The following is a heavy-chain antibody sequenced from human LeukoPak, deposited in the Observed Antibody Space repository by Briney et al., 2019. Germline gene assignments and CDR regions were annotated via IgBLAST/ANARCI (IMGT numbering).Heavy chain of an antibody. CDR1: GFTVSSNY. V-gene: IGHV3-66*01. D-gene: IGHD6-19*01. J-gene: IGHJ5*02. CDR2: IYGSTSA. CDR3: AKGRSGWREIGENWFDP. Sequence: GGSLRLSCAASGFTVSSNYINWVRQAPGKGLEWVSLIYGSTSADYAAYVKCRFTISRDTSMNTVYLQMNSLRAEETAVYYCAKGRSGWREIGENWFDPWGQGTLVTVSS.